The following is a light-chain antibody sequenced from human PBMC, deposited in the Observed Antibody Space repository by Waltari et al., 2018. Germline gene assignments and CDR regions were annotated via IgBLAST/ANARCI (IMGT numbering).Light chain of an antibody. J-gene: IGKJ2*01. CDR1: QDISNF. V-gene: IGKV1-33*01. CDR2: DAS. Sequence: DIQMTQSPSSLSVSVGDRVTITCQASQDISNFLNWYQQKPGKAPKLLIYDASNLETGVPSSFSGSGSGTDFTFTISSLQPEDIATYYCQQYDNLPPYTFGQGTKLDIK. CDR3: QQYDNLPPYT.